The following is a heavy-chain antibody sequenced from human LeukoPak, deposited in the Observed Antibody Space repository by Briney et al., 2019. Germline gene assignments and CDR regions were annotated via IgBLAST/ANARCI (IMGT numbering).Heavy chain of an antibody. CDR2: IWYDGSNK. CDR3: ARDSLYDSSGYLDY. D-gene: IGHD3-22*01. Sequence: HPGGSLRLSCAASGFTFSSYGMHWVRQAPGRGLEWVAVIWYDGSNKYYADSVKGRFTISRDNSKNTLYLQMNSLRAEDTAVYYCARDSLYDSSGYLDYWGQGTLVTVSS. J-gene: IGHJ4*02. CDR1: GFTFSSYG. V-gene: IGHV3-33*01.